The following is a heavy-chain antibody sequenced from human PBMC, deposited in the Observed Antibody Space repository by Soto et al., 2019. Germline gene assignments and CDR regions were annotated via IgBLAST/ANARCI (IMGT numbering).Heavy chain of an antibody. D-gene: IGHD3-10*01. J-gene: IGHJ4*02. V-gene: IGHV1-2*02. CDR3: ARVMPTELWFGDGFDY. CDR2: INPNSGGT. CDR1: GYTFTGYY. Sequence: QVQLVQSGAEVKKPEASVKVSCKASGYTFTGYYMHWVRQAPGQGLEWMGWINPNSGGTNYAQKFQGRVTMTRDTSISTAYMELSRLRSDDTAVYYCARVMPTELWFGDGFDYWGQGTLVTVSS.